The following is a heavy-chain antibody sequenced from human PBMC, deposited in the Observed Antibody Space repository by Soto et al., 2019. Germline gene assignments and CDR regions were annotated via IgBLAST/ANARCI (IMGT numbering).Heavy chain of an antibody. Sequence: PGESLKISCKGSGYSFTNYWIGWVRQMPGKGLEWMGIIYPADSDTRYSPSFQGQVTISADKSLSTAYLQWSSLKASDTAMYYCARRFLPAAMVAFDFWGQGTMVTVSS. J-gene: IGHJ3*01. V-gene: IGHV5-51*01. CDR1: GYSFTNYW. CDR2: IYPADSDT. CDR3: ARRFLPAAMVAFDF. D-gene: IGHD2-2*01.